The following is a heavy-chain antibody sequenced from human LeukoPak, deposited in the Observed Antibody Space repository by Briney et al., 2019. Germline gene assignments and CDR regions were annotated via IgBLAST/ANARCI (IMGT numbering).Heavy chain of an antibody. CDR2: INHSGST. CDR3: ARAVDCSSTSCCLSYYYYGMDV. J-gene: IGHJ6*02. Sequence: SETLSLTCAVYGGSFSGYYWSWIRQPPGKGLEWIGEINHSGSTNYNPSLKSRVTISVDTSKNQFSPKLSSVTAADTAVYYCARAVDCSSTSCCLSYYYYGMDVWGQGTTVTVSS. V-gene: IGHV4-34*01. CDR1: GGSFSGYY. D-gene: IGHD2-2*01.